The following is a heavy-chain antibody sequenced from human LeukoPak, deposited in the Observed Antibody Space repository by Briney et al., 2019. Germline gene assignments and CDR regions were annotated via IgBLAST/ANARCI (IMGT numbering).Heavy chain of an antibody. CDR3: AKSPYDFWSGGFDP. CDR2: IYYSGST. CDR1: GGSISSYY. J-gene: IGHJ5*02. V-gene: IGHV4-59*08. D-gene: IGHD3-3*01. Sequence: PSETLSLTCIVSGGSISSYYWNWIRPPPGKGLEWIGYIYYSGSTNYNPSLKSRVTISVDTSKNQFSLKLTSVTAADTAVYYCAKSPYDFWSGGFDPWGQGTLVTVSS.